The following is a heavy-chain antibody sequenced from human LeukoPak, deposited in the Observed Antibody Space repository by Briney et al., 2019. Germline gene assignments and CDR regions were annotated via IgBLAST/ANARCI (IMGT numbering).Heavy chain of an antibody. CDR1: GFTFSSYA. CDR3: ARAREGFDY. Sequence: GRSLRLSCAASGFTFSSYAMHWVHQAPGKGLEWVAVISYDGSNKYCADSVKGRFTISRDNSKNTLYLQMNSLRAEDTAVYYCARAREGFDYWGQGTLVTVSS. J-gene: IGHJ4*02. CDR2: ISYDGSNK. D-gene: IGHD3-10*01. V-gene: IGHV3-30-3*01.